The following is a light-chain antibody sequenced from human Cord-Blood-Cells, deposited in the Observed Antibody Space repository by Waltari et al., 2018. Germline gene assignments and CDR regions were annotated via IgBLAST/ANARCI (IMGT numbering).Light chain of an antibody. Sequence: IQLTQSPSSLSASVGDRFTITCRASQGISSYLAWYQQKPGKAPKLLIYAASTLQSGVPSRFSGSGSGTDFTLTISSLQPEDFATYYGQQLNSYPLTFGGGTKVEIK. V-gene: IGKV1-9*01. J-gene: IGKJ4*01. CDR3: QQLNSYPLT. CDR2: AAS. CDR1: QGISSY.